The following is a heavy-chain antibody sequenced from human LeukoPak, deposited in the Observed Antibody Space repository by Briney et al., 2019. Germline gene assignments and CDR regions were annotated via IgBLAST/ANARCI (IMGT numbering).Heavy chain of an antibody. J-gene: IGHJ4*02. Sequence: PGGSLRLSCAASGFTFDDYAMHWVRQAPGKGLEWVSGINWNSGSIGYADSVKGRFTISRDNAKNSLYLQMNSLRAEDTALYYCANYYDSSGYSEWGQGTLVTVSS. CDR2: INWNSGSI. D-gene: IGHD3-22*01. CDR1: GFTFDDYA. V-gene: IGHV3-9*01. CDR3: ANYYDSSGYSE.